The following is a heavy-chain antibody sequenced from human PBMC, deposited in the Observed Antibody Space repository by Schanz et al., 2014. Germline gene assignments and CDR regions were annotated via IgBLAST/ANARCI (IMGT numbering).Heavy chain of an antibody. CDR2: IYNSGST. V-gene: IGHV4-59*12. CDR3: ARTLVNGSRKWFVP. J-gene: IGHJ5*02. Sequence: WTWIRQPPGKGLEWIGNIYNSGSTKYNPSVKSRVTIAVDTSKNQFSLKLSSVTAADTAVYYCARTLVNGSRKWFVPWGPGTQVTVSS. D-gene: IGHD3-10*01.